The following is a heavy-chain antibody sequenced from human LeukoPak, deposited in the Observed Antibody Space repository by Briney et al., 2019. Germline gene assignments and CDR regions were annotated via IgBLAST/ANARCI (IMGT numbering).Heavy chain of an antibody. CDR2: INPSGGST. D-gene: IGHD2-15*01. Sequence: ASVKVSCKASGYTFTSYYMHWVRQAPGQGLEWMGIINPSGGSTSYAQKFQGRVTMTRDTSTSTVYMELSSLRSEDTAVYYCAREGYCSGGSCYFFDYWGQGTLVTVSA. CDR1: GYTFTSYY. CDR3: AREGYCSGGSCYFFDY. J-gene: IGHJ4*02. V-gene: IGHV1-46*01.